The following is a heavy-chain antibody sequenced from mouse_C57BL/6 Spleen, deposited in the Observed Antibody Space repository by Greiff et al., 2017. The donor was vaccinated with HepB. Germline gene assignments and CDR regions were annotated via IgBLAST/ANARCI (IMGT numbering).Heavy chain of an antibody. J-gene: IGHJ3*01. V-gene: IGHV1-69*01. CDR2: IDPSDSYT. CDR3: ARRDYYGSSL. CDR1: GYTFTSYW. D-gene: IGHD1-1*01. Sequence: VQLQQPGAELVMPGASVKLSCKASGYTFTSYWMHWVKQRPGQGLEWIGEIDPSDSYTNYNQKFKGKSTLTVDKSSSTAYMQLSSLTSEDSAVYYCARRDYYGSSLWGQGTLVTVSA.